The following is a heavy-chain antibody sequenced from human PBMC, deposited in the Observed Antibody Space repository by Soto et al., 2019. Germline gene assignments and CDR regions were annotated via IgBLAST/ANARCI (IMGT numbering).Heavy chain of an antibody. Sequence: SETLSLTCVVSGGSFSTYYYNWIRQSPGKGLEWIGEINHSGSNNYSPSLKSRVTMSLDTSKNQFSLKLTSVTAAATAVYYCARGGSNDWQVAFDIWRPGTMVTVSS. CDR3: ARGGSNDWQVAFDI. CDR2: INHSGSN. J-gene: IGHJ3*02. D-gene: IGHD3-9*01. CDR1: GGSFSTYY. V-gene: IGHV4-34*01.